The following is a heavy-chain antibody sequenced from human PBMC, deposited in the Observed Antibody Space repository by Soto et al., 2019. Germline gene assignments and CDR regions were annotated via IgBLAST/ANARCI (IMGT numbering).Heavy chain of an antibody. V-gene: IGHV4-4*07. CDR1: VGSISSYY. CDR3: AREKLYRDWFDP. CDR2: IYTSGST. D-gene: IGHD2-2*01. Sequence: SETLSLTCTVPVGSISSYYWSWIRQPAGKGLEWIGRIYTSGSTNYNPSLKSRVTMSVDTSKNQFSLKLSSVTAADTAVYYCAREKLYRDWFDPWGQGTLVTVSS. J-gene: IGHJ5*02.